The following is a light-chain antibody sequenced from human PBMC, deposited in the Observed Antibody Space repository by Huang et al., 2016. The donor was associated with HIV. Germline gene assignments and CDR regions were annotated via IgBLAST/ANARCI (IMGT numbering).Light chain of an antibody. CDR3: QQYNDWPPWT. Sequence: EIVMTQSPATLSVSAGERATLSCRASQSVKSNLAWYQQKPGQAPRLLLYSAATRATGIPARFSGSGSGTEFTLTISSLQSEDCAVYYCQQYNDWPPWTFGQGTKVEIK. V-gene: IGKV3-15*01. CDR2: SAA. J-gene: IGKJ1*01. CDR1: QSVKSN.